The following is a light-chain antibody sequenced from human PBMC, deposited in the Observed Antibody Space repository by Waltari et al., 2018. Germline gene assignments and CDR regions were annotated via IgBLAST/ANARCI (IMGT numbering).Light chain of an antibody. CDR3: SSYAGSNTVV. V-gene: IGLV2-8*01. CDR2: EVT. Sequence: SALTQPPSTSGSPGQSVTISCTGTSSDVGGYNYVPWYQQHPGKAPKLLIHEVTTRPSGVPARFSGSKSGNTASLTVSGLQTEDEAYYYCSSYAGSNTVVFGGGTKLTVL. CDR1: SSDVGGYNY. J-gene: IGLJ2*01.